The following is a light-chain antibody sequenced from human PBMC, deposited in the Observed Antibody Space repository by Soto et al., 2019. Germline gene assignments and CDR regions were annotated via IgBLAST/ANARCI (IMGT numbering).Light chain of an antibody. V-gene: IGLV2-14*01. CDR1: SSDVGAYNY. CDR3: TSYTSSSSWV. Sequence: QSVLTQPASVSGSPGQSITISCTGTSSDVGAYNYVSWYQQHPDKAPKLMIYEVSKRPSGLSNRVSGSKSDNTASLTISGLQAEDEADYYCTSYTSSSSWVFGGGTKLTVL. CDR2: EVS. J-gene: IGLJ3*02.